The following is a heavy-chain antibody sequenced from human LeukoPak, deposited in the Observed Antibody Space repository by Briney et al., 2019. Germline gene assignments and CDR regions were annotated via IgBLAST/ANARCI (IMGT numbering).Heavy chain of an antibody. Sequence: GGSLRLSCAASGFTFSDYWMHWVRQAPGKGLEWVSRIRSDGSVTTYADSVKGRFTISRDNAKNTLSLQMNSLRAEDTAVYYCARDGYSGNDGLWGQGSLVTVSS. J-gene: IGHJ4*02. CDR2: IRSDGSVT. CDR3: ARDGYSGNDGL. V-gene: IGHV3-74*03. D-gene: IGHD5-12*01. CDR1: GFTFSDYW.